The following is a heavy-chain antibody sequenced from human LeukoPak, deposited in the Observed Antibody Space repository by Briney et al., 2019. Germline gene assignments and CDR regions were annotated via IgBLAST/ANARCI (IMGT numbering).Heavy chain of an antibody. D-gene: IGHD3-22*01. CDR3: ATSGYYYDSSGYDDY. CDR2: IIPIFGTA. V-gene: IGHV1-69*13. Sequence: ASVKVSCKASGGTFSSYAISWVRQAPGQGLEWMGGIIPIFGTANYAQKFQGRVTITADESTSTAYMELRSLRSDDTAVYYCATSGYYYDSSGYDDYWGQGTLVTVSS. CDR1: GGTFSSYA. J-gene: IGHJ4*02.